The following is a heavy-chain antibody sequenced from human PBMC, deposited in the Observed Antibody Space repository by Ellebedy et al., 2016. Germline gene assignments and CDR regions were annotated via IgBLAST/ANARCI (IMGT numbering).Heavy chain of an antibody. J-gene: IGHJ1*01. D-gene: IGHD6-19*01. Sequence: GGSLRLXCAASRFIFGSYWMSWVRRAPGKGLEWVANIKQDGSEKYYMDSVKGRFTISRDNAKNSLYLQMYNLRVEDTAVYYCASIAVAGRVEYFQDWGQGTLVTVSS. CDR1: RFIFGSYW. CDR2: IKQDGSEK. V-gene: IGHV3-7*01. CDR3: ASIAVAGRVEYFQD.